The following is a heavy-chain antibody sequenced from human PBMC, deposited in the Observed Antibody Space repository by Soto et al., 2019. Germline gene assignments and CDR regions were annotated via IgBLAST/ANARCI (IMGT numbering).Heavy chain of an antibody. CDR1: GFTFSSYG. J-gene: IGHJ4*02. D-gene: IGHD3-3*01. CDR2: ISYDGSNK. V-gene: IGHV3-30*18. Sequence: GGSLRLSCAASGFTFSSYGMHWVRQAPGKGLEWVAVISYDGSNKYYADSVKGRFTISRDNSKNTLYLQMNSLRAEDTAVYYCAKIPPPMEWFSYFDYWGQGTLVTVSS. CDR3: AKIPPPMEWFSYFDY.